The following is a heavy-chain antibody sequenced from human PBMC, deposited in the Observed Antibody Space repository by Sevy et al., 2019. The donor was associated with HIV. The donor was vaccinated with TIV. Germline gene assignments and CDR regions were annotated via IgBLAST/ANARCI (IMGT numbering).Heavy chain of an antibody. CDR1: GFTFGNHA. CDR3: ARDHCTDGVCFGSGYFDY. Sequence: GGSLRLSCAASGFTFGNHAIHWVRQAPGKGLEWVAIISFDGRNEHYAGSVKGRFTISRDNSKKTVYLQMTNLRSEDAAVYYCARDHCTDGVCFGSGYFDYWGQGTLVTISS. V-gene: IGHV3-30*04. J-gene: IGHJ4*01. D-gene: IGHD2-8*01. CDR2: ISFDGRNE.